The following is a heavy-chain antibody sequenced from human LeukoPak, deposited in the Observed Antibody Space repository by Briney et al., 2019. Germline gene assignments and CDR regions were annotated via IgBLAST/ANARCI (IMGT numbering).Heavy chain of an antibody. CDR3: AKDGLYYDGSAHVYYFDY. CDR1: GFTFSGYA. D-gene: IGHD3-22*01. CDR2: ITGSGDYS. Sequence: GGSLRLSCAASGFTFSGYAMTWVRQAPGKGLEWGSSITGSGDYSYYIDSVKVRSTISRDNSKNIMYLQMTSLRGEDTAIYYCAKDGLYYDGSAHVYYFDYWGQGTLVAVSS. J-gene: IGHJ4*02. V-gene: IGHV3-23*01.